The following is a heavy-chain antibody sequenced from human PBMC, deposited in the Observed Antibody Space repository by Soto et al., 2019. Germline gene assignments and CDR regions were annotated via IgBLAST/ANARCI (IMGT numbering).Heavy chain of an antibody. V-gene: IGHV3-23*01. Sequence: WWSLRLSCVASGITFWSRAMSWVRQAPGEGLGWVSTITDNGGDSKYADSVRGRFTISRDNSKKILYLQMSNLRAEDSAVYYCVRGSQESYPGSRIFDFWGRGTLVTVSS. CDR2: ITDNGGDS. D-gene: IGHD3-10*01. CDR3: VRGSQESYPGSRIFDF. CDR1: GITFWSRA. J-gene: IGHJ4*02.